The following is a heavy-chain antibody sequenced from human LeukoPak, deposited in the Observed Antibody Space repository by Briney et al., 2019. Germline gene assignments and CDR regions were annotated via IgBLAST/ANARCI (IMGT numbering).Heavy chain of an antibody. J-gene: IGHJ3*02. CDR2: INPNTGGT. CDR3: ANRYNWNDFQSNTFDI. Sequence: GASVKVSCKASGYTLAGYFFHWVRQAPGQGLEWMGLINPNTGGTKYAQRFQSRVTMTRDTSISAAYMELSRLRSDDTAVYYCANRYNWNDFQSNTFDIWGQGTMLTVSS. V-gene: IGHV1-2*02. D-gene: IGHD1-20*01. CDR1: GYTLAGYF.